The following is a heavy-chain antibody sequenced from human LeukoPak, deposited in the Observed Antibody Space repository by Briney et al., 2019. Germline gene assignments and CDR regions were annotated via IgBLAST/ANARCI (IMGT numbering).Heavy chain of an antibody. CDR1: GDSISSGDYY. J-gene: IGHJ4*02. CDR2: ISYTGST. D-gene: IGHD3-10*01. V-gene: IGHV4-61*10. Sequence: PSETLSLTCTVSGDSISSGDYYWSWIRQPAGKGLEWIGYISYTGSTTYNSSLKSRVTISLDTSQNQFSLKLTSVTPADTAVYYCARTAKYYYGSETYYFFDYWGQGTLVTVSS. CDR3: ARTAKYYYGSETYYFFDY.